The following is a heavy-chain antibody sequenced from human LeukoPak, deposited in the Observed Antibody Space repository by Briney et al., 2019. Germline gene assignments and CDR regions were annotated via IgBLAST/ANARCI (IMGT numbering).Heavy chain of an antibody. J-gene: IGHJ4*02. CDR2: IYYSGST. CDR1: GGSISSYY. D-gene: IGHD2-2*01. Sequence: PSETLSLTCTVSGGSISSYYWSWLRQPPGKGLEWIGYIYYSGSTNYNPSLKSRVTISVDTSKNQFSLRLSSVTAADTAVYYCARRISTPGGETCRSTSCYFDNWGQGTLVTVSS. CDR3: ARRISTPGGETCRSTSCYFDN. V-gene: IGHV4-59*08.